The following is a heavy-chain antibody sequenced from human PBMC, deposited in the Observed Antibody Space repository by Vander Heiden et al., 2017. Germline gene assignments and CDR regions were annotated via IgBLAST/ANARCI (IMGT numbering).Heavy chain of an antibody. CDR1: GFTFSGYW. CDR3: ARIVVVPAAKYWFDP. J-gene: IGHJ5*02. V-gene: IGHV3-7*03. Sequence: EVQLVESGGGLVQPGGSLRLSSAAPGFTFSGYWMSWVRQAPGKGLEWVANIKQDGSEKYYVDSVKGRFTISRDNAKNSLYLQMNSLRAEDTAVYYCARIVVVPAAKYWFDPWGQGTLVTVSS. CDR2: IKQDGSEK. D-gene: IGHD2-2*01.